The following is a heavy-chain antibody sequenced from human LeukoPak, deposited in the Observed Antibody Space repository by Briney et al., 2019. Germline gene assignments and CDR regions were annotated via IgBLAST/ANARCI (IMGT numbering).Heavy chain of an antibody. CDR2: IWYDGSKR. V-gene: IGHV3-33*03. Sequence: GGSLRLSCAASGFTFRNYGMHWVRQSPDKGLEWVAAIWYDGSKRLYADSVKGRFTISRDNSKNAVSLQMNSLRGGDTGLFYFAKAEIGADGAGFFCEHWGQGTLVTVSS. CDR1: GFTFRNYG. CDR3: AKAEIGADGAGFFCEH. D-gene: IGHD4-17*01. J-gene: IGHJ4*02.